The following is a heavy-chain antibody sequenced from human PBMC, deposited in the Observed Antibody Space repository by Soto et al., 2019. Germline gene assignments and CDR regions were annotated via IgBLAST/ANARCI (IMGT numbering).Heavy chain of an antibody. J-gene: IGHJ4*02. CDR3: ARAISGVGILDY. Sequence: QVQLVESGGGLVKPGGSLRLSCAASGFTFSDYYMTWIRQAPGKGLDWVSYIISSGSTKYYADSVKGRFTISRDNAKNSLYLQLNSLRAEDTAVYYCARAISGVGILDYWGQGTLVTVSS. D-gene: IGHD3-3*01. CDR2: IISSGSTK. CDR1: GFTFSDYY. V-gene: IGHV3-11*01.